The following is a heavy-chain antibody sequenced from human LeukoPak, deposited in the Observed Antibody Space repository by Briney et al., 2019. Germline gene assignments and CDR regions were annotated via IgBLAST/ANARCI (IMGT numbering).Heavy chain of an antibody. CDR3: AKGSRVVPAAYCDS. CDR2: ISGSGDGT. CDR1: GLTFNNYA. Sequence: GGSLRLSCEASGLTFNNYAMHWVRQSSGKGLEWVSAISGSGDGTYYADSVKGRFTISRDNSKNTLYLQMNSLRAEDTAVYYCAKGSRVVPAAYCDSWGQGTLVTVSS. D-gene: IGHD2-2*01. V-gene: IGHV3-23*01. J-gene: IGHJ4*02.